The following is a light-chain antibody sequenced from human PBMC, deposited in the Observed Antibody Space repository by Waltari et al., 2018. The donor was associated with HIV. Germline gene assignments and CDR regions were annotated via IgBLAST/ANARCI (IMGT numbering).Light chain of an antibody. CDR2: KDR. Sequence: SSELTQAPSVSVSPGQTARITCSGDALSKQYTYWYQQKAGQAPELVRYKDRERPSDIPARFSGSSAGATVTLTINGVQAEDEADYYCQSTDSSGYLWVFGGGTKLTV. V-gene: IGLV3-25*03. J-gene: IGLJ3*02. CDR1: ALSKQY. CDR3: QSTDSSGYLWV.